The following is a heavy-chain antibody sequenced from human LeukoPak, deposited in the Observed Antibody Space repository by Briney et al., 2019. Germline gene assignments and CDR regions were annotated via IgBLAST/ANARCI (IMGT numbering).Heavy chain of an antibody. J-gene: IGHJ4*02. V-gene: IGHV1-18*04. CDR1: GYTFTDYY. CDR2: INGYNGNT. D-gene: IGHD3-22*01. Sequence: ASVKVSCKASGYTFTDYYMHWVRQAPGQGLEWMGWINGYNGNTNYAQKVQGRVTMTTDTFTSTAYMELRSLRSDDTAVYYCARDGNGYWDDYWGQGTLVTVSS. CDR3: ARDGNGYWDDY.